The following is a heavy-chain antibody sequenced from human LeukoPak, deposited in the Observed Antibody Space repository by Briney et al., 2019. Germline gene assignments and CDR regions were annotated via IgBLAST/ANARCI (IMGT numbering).Heavy chain of an antibody. CDR1: GGTFSSYA. Sequence: KVSCKASGGTFSSYAISWVRQAPGQGLEWMGGIIPIFGTANYAQKFQGRVTITTDESTSTAYMELSGLRSEDTAAYYCARSTVDTAMVSPRSFDYWGQGTLVTVSS. V-gene: IGHV1-69*05. CDR2: IIPIFGTA. CDR3: ARSTVDTAMVSPRSFDY. J-gene: IGHJ4*02. D-gene: IGHD5-18*01.